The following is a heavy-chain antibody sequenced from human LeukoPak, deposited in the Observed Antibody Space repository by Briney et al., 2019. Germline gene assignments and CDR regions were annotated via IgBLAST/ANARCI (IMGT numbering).Heavy chain of an antibody. J-gene: IGHJ4*02. CDR3: AREAGGLKFDY. Sequence: GASVKVSCKASGYTFTSYGISWVRQAPGQGLEWMGIINPSGGSTSYAQKFQGRVTMTRDMSTSTVYMELSSLRSEDTAVFYCAREAGGLKFDYWGQGTLVTVSS. D-gene: IGHD3-16*01. CDR1: GYTFTSYG. CDR2: INPSGGST. V-gene: IGHV1-46*01.